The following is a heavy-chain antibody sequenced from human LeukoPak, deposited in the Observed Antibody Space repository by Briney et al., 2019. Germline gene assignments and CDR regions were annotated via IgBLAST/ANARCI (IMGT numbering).Heavy chain of an antibody. CDR3: ARDQLGYCSGGSCYSPQLQH. V-gene: IGHV1-69*01. Sequence: KVSCKASGGTFSSYAISWVRQAPGQGLEWMGGIIPIFGTANYAQKFQGRVTITADESTSTAYMELSSLRSEDTAVYYCARDQLGYCSGGSCYSPQLQHWGQGTLVTVSS. D-gene: IGHD2-15*01. CDR1: GGTFSSYA. J-gene: IGHJ1*01. CDR2: IIPIFGTA.